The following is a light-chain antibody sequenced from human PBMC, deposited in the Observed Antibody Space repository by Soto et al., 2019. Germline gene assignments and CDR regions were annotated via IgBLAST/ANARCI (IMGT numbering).Light chain of an antibody. Sequence: QSVLTQPASVSGSPGQSITISCTGTSSDVGLYNYVSWYQHHPGKAPKLMIYDVTNRPSGVSNRFSGPKSGNTASLTISGLQAEDEADYYCSSYTISTTYVFGTGTKLTVL. V-gene: IGLV2-14*01. J-gene: IGLJ1*01. CDR2: DVT. CDR3: SSYTISTTYV. CDR1: SSDVGLYNY.